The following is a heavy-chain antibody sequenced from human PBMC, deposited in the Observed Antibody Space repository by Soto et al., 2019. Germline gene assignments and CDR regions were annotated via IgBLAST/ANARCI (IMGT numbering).Heavy chain of an antibody. V-gene: IGHV1-69*13. CDR2: IIPIFGTA. Sequence: SVKVSCKASGYTFTSRYMHWVRQAPGQGLEWMGGIIPIFGTANYAQKFQGRVTITADESTSTAYMELSSLRSEDTAVYYCARDSRYDFWSGYRLDYWGQGTLVTVSS. CDR1: GYTFTSRY. CDR3: ARDSRYDFWSGYRLDY. D-gene: IGHD3-3*01. J-gene: IGHJ4*02.